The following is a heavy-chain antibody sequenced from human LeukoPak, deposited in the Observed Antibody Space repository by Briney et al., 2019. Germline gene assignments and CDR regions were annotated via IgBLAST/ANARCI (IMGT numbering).Heavy chain of an antibody. CDR1: GGSISSGGYY. CDR3: ASDQVGAIDY. CDR2: IYHSGST. D-gene: IGHD1-26*01. V-gene: IGHV4-30-2*01. Sequence: SETLSLTCTVSGGSISSGGYYWSWIRQPPGKGLEWIGYIYHSGSTYYNPSLKSRVTISVDRSKNQFSLKLSSVTAADTAVYYCASDQVGAIDYWGQGTLVTVSS. J-gene: IGHJ4*02.